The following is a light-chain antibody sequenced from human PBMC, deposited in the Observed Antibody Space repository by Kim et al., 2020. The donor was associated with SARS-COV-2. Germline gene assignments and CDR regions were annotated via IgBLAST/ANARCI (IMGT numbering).Light chain of an antibody. CDR3: QQYSGYPRT. CDR1: QEISNN. J-gene: IGKJ1*01. CDR2: AAS. V-gene: IGKV1-16*01. Sequence: ASVGDRVTITCRASQEISNNLAWFHQKPGKAPKSLIYAASSLRSGAPSRFSGAGSGTDFTLTITTLQAEDCGTYYCQQYSGYPRTFGQGTKVDIK.